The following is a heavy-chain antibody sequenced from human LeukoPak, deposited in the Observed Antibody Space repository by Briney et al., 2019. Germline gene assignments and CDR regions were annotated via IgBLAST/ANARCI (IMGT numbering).Heavy chain of an antibody. D-gene: IGHD3-22*01. CDR1: GFTFDDYA. Sequence: PGRSLRLSCAASGFTFDDYAMHWVRQAPGKGLEWVSGISWNSGSIGYADSVKGRFTISRDNAKNSPYLQMNSLRAEDMALYYCAKADYYDSSGSIFDIWGQGTMVTVSS. V-gene: IGHV3-9*03. CDR3: AKADYYDSSGSIFDI. CDR2: ISWNSGSI. J-gene: IGHJ3*02.